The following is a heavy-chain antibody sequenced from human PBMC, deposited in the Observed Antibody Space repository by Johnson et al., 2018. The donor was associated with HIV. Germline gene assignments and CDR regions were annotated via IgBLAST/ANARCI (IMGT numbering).Heavy chain of an antibody. CDR1: GFTFGDYG. CDR2: INWNGGST. V-gene: IGHV3-20*04. D-gene: IGHD3-22*01. J-gene: IGHJ3*02. Sequence: VQLVESGGSMVRPGGSLRLSCVASGFTFGDYGMSWVRQAPGKGLEWVSGINWNGGSTDYADSVKGRFTISRDNANNSLYLQMNSLRAEDTALYYCAKYYYDSSGRYMTYAFDMWGQGTMVIVFS. CDR3: AKYYYDSSGRYMTYAFDM.